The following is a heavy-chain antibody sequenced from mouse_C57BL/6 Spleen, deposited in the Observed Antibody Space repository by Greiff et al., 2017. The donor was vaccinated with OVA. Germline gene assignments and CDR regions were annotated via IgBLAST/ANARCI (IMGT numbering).Heavy chain of an antibody. CDR2: IHPNSGST. CDR1: GYTFTSYW. CDR3: ARSTVVATDWYFDV. D-gene: IGHD1-1*01. Sequence: QVQLQQPGAELVKPGTSVKLSCKASGYTFTSYWMHWVKQRPGQGLEWIGMIHPNSGSTNYNEKFKSKATLTVDKSSSTAYMQISSLTSEDSAVYYCARSTVVATDWYFDVWGTGTTVTVSS. V-gene: IGHV1-64*01. J-gene: IGHJ1*03.